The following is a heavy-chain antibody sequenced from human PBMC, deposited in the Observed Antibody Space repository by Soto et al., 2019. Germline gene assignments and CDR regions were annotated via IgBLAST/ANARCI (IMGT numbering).Heavy chain of an antibody. D-gene: IGHD6-13*01. CDR3: ARGRAAANLWPVAKYYYYYGMVV. Sequence: SETLSLTCAVYGGSFSGYYWSWIRQPPGKGLEWIGEINHSGSTNYNPSLKSRVTISVDTSKNQFSLKLSSVTAADTAVYYCARGRAAANLWPVAKYYYYYGMVVRGQGTTVNVSS. CDR1: GGSFSGYY. CDR2: INHSGST. V-gene: IGHV4-34*01. J-gene: IGHJ6*02.